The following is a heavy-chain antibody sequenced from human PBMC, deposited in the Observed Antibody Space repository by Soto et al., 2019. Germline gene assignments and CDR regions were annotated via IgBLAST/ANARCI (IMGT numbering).Heavy chain of an antibody. V-gene: IGHV5-51*01. CDR2: IYPGDSDT. CDR1: GYSFTSYW. CDR3: ASQEMTTKNVDAFDI. Sequence: EVQLVQSGAEVKKPGESLKISCKGSGYSFTSYWIGWVRQMTGKGLEWMGIIYPGDSDTRYSPSFQGQVTISADKSISTAYLHWSSLKASDTAMYYCASQEMTTKNVDAFDIWGQGTMVTVSS. D-gene: IGHD4-4*01. J-gene: IGHJ3*02.